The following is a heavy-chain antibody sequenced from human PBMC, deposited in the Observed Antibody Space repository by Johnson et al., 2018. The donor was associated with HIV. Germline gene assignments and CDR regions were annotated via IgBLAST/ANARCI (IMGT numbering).Heavy chain of an antibody. J-gene: IGHJ3*02. CDR1: GFTFSDYY. CDR3: ARHSTSSTMGAFDI. D-gene: IGHD6-6*01. V-gene: IGHV3-11*01. Sequence: QVQLVDSGGGLVKPGGSLRLSCAASGFTFSDYYMSWIRQAPGKGLEWVSYISSRGSTIYYADSVKGRFTISRDNSKNTLYLQMNSLRTEDTAVYYCARHSTSSTMGAFDIWGQGTMVTVSS. CDR2: ISSRGSTI.